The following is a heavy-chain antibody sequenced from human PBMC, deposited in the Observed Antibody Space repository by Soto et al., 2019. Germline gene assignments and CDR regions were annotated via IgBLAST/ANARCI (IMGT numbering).Heavy chain of an antibody. V-gene: IGHV4-59*01. CDR3: ARRYGGNFDY. D-gene: IGHD1-26*01. Sequence: SETLSLTCTVSGGSISSYYWSWFRQPPGKGLEWIGYIYYSGSTNYNPSLKSRVTISVDRSKNQFSLKLSSVTAADTAVYYCARRYGGNFDYWGQGTLVTVSS. J-gene: IGHJ4*02. CDR2: IYYSGST. CDR1: GGSISSYY.